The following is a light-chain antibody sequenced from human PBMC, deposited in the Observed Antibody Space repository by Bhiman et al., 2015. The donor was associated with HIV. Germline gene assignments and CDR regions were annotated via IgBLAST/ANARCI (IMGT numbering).Light chain of an antibody. V-gene: IGLV3-21*04. CDR2: YPN. J-gene: IGLJ2*01. CDR1: NVGTNS. Sequence: VVTQPLSVSVAPGRTATITCVGNNVGTNSVHWYRQRPGQAPQLVIVYPNDRPSGIPDRFSGSYSGNAATLTISGAEAGDEADYYCQLWDTTSDPFVVFGGGTKLTVL. CDR3: QLWDTTSDPFVV.